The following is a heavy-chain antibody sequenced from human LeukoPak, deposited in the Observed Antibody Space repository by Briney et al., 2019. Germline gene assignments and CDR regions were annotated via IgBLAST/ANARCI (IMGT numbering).Heavy chain of an antibody. V-gene: IGHV1-18*01. CDR3: ARDDRRYCSGGSCYSGY. Sequence: ASVKVSCKASGYTFTSYGISWVRQAPGQGLEWMGWISAYNGNTNYAQKLQGRVTMTTDTSTSTAYMELRSLRSGDTAVYYCARDDRRYCSGGSCYSGYWGQGTLVTVSS. CDR1: GYTFTSYG. D-gene: IGHD2-15*01. J-gene: IGHJ4*02. CDR2: ISAYNGNT.